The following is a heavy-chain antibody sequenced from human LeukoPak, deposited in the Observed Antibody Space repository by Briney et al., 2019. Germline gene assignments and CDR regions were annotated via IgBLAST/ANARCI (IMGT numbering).Heavy chain of an antibody. CDR2: IYYSGST. Sequence: PSETLSLTCTVSGGSISSYYWSWIRQPPGKGLEWIGYIYYSGSTNYNPSLKSRVTISVDTSKNQFSLKLGSVTAADTAVYYCARGAYYESFDYWGQGTLVTVSS. V-gene: IGHV4-59*01. CDR3: ARGAYYESFDY. J-gene: IGHJ4*02. CDR1: GGSISSYY. D-gene: IGHD3-22*01.